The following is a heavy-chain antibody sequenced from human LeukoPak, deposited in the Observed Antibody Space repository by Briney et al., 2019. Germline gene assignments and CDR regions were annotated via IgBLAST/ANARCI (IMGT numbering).Heavy chain of an antibody. J-gene: IGHJ5*02. Sequence: PSETLSLTCTVSGGSISSSSYYWGWIRQPPGKGLEWIGSIYYSGSTYYNPSLKSRVTISVDTSKNQFSLKLSSVTAADTAVYYCARFGSSGWYGWFDPWGQGTLVTVSS. CDR1: GGSISSSSYY. CDR3: ARFGSSGWYGWFDP. D-gene: IGHD6-19*01. V-gene: IGHV4-39*07. CDR2: IYYSGST.